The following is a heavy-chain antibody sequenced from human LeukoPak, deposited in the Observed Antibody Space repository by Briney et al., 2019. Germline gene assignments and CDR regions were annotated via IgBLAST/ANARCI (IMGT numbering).Heavy chain of an antibody. J-gene: IGHJ4*02. D-gene: IGHD3-10*01. Sequence: SVKVSCKASGGTFSSYAISWVRQAPGQGLEWMGRIIPILGIANYAQEFQGRVTITADKSTSTAYMELSSLRSEDTAVYYCARDHITMVRGVIITFHYFDYWGQGTLVTVSS. V-gene: IGHV1-69*04. CDR1: GGTFSSYA. CDR2: IIPILGIA. CDR3: ARDHITMVRGVIITFHYFDY.